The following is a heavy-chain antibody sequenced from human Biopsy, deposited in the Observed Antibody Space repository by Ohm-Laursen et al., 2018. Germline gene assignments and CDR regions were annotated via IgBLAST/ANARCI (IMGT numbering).Heavy chain of an antibody. Sequence: LSLTCSVSGGSVSSGSYYWSWIRQPPGKGLEWIGYIYYSGSTNYNPSLKSRVTISVDTSRNQFSLKLSSVTAADTAVYYCAGRPWPNAFDIWGQGTMVTVSS. V-gene: IGHV4-61*01. CDR2: IYYSGST. CDR1: GGSVSSGSYY. CDR3: AGRPWPNAFDI. D-gene: IGHD5-12*01. J-gene: IGHJ3*02.